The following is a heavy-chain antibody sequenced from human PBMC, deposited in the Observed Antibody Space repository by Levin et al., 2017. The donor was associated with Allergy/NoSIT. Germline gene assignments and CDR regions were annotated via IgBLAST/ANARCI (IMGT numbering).Heavy chain of an antibody. Sequence: SVKVSCKASGGTFSSYAISWVRQAPGQGLEWMGGIIPIFGTANYAQKFQGRVTITADESTSTAYMELSSLRSEDTAVYYCAAPSKWSHGLRFLEWLPENYYYYYGMDVWGQGTTVTVSS. CDR3: AAPSKWSHGLRFLEWLPENYYYYYGMDV. CDR1: GGTFSSYA. D-gene: IGHD3-3*01. J-gene: IGHJ6*02. V-gene: IGHV1-69*13. CDR2: IIPIFGTA.